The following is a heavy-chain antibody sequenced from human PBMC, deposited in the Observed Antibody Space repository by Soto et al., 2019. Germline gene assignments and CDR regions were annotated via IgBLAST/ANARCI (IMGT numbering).Heavy chain of an antibody. V-gene: IGHV3-30*18. CDR1: GFTFSSYG. Sequence: PGGSLRLSCAASGFTFSSYGMHWVRQAPGKGLEWVAVISYDGSNKYYADSVKGRFTISRDNSKNTLYLQMNSLRAEDTAVYYCAKDRYRVAATPRYFDYWGQGTLVTVSS. D-gene: IGHD2-15*01. J-gene: IGHJ4*02. CDR3: AKDRYRVAATPRYFDY. CDR2: ISYDGSNK.